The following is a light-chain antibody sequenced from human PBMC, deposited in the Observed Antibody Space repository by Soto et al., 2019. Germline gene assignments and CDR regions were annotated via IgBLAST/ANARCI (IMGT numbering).Light chain of an antibody. V-gene: IGLV3-1*01. CDR3: QAWDSSTGV. CDR2: QHS. CDR1: KLGDKY. Sequence: SYELTQPPSVSVSPGQTASITCSGDKLGDKYACWYQQKPGQSPVLVIYQHSKRPSGIPERSSGSNSGNTATLTISGTQAMDEADYYCQAWDSSTGVFGGGTKLTV. J-gene: IGLJ3*02.